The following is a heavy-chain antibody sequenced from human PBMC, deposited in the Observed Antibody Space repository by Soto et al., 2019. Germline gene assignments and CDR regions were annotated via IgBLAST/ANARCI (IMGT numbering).Heavy chain of an antibody. CDR1: GFIFSSYG. J-gene: IGHJ4*02. CDR2: IWYDGSNT. CDR3: VRYPRSVGGSYRPDY. D-gene: IGHD3-16*02. V-gene: IGHV3-33*01. Sequence: QVQLVESGGGVVQPGTSLRLSCAASGFIFSSYGMHWVRQAPGKGLEWVAGIWYDGSNTFYSDAVKGRFSISRDNSKNTVDLQMNSLRAEDTAVYYCVRYPRSVGGSYRPDYWGQGTLVTVSS.